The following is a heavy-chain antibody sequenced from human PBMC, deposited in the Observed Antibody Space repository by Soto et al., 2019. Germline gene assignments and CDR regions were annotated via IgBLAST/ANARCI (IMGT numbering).Heavy chain of an antibody. D-gene: IGHD2-21*02. CDR1: GFTFSNSA. CDR2: IIIASGQT. Sequence: QMQVVQYGPEVKTPGTSVKVSCKPSGFTFSNSAVQWVRQARGQPLEWIGWIIIASGQTNYAQNVQERITITRDMSTSTAYMELSSLRSDDTATYYCAAELYSGGNCCSFDVWGLGTVVSVSS. V-gene: IGHV1-58*01. J-gene: IGHJ3*01. CDR3: AAELYSGGNCCSFDV.